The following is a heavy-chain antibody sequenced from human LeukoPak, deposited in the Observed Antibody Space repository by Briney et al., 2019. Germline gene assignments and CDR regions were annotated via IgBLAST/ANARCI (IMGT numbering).Heavy chain of an antibody. Sequence: GSLSLSFSASGFTFSSYWMSWVRQSPGRGGGWVANIKQDGSEKYYVDSVRGRFTISRDSARNSLYLQMSSLRAEDTAVYFCARNIITSSWYLHFDYWGQGTLVTVSS. CDR2: IKQDGSEK. V-gene: IGHV3-7*01. J-gene: IGHJ4*02. CDR1: GFTFSSYW. CDR3: ARNIITSSWYLHFDY. D-gene: IGHD6-13*01.